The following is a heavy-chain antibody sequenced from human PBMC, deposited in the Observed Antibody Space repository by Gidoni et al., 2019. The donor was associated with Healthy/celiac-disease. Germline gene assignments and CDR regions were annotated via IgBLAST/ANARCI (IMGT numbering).Heavy chain of an antibody. J-gene: IGHJ3*02. D-gene: IGHD5-12*01. Sequence: QVQLVESGGGVVQPGRSLRLSCAASGFTFSSYGMHWVRQAPGKGLEWVAVISYDGSNKYYADSVKGRFTISRDNSKNTLYLQMNSLRAEDTAVYYCANLGGYGWGDAFDIWGQGTMVTVSS. V-gene: IGHV3-30*18. CDR1: GFTFSSYG. CDR2: ISYDGSNK. CDR3: ANLGGYGWGDAFDI.